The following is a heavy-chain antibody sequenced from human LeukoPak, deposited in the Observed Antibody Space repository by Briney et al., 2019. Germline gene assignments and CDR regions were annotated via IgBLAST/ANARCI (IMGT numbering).Heavy chain of an antibody. V-gene: IGHV3-48*03. CDR2: ISSSGSTI. J-gene: IGHJ6*04. CDR3: AELGITMIGGV. Sequence: GGSLRLSCAASGLTFSSYEMHWVRQAPGKGLEWVSYISSSGSTIYYADSVKGRFTISRDNAKNSLYLQMNSLRAEDTAVYYCAELGITMIGGVWGKGTTVTISS. D-gene: IGHD3-10*02. CDR1: GLTFSSYE.